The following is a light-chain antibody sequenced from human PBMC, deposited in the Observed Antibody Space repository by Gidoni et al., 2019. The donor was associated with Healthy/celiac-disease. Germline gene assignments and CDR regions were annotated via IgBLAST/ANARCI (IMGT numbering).Light chain of an antibody. CDR2: DAS. CDR1: QSVSSN. Sequence: IVLTQSPATLSLSPGERATLTCRATQSVSSNLAWYQQKPGQAPRLLIYDASNRSTGIPSRFSGSGSGTDFTLTISSLEPEDFAVNYCQQRSNWPPYTFXXXTKLEIK. J-gene: IGKJ2*01. V-gene: IGKV3-11*01. CDR3: QQRSNWPPYT.